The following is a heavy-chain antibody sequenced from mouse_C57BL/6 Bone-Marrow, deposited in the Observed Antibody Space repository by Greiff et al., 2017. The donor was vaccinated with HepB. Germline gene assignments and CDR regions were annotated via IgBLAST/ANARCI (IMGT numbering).Heavy chain of an antibody. J-gene: IGHJ2*01. D-gene: IGHD1-1*01. CDR2: INPGSGGT. CDR1: GYAFTNYL. CDR3: ARGDGSSYGFDY. Sequence: VQLQQSGAELVRPGTSVKVSCKASGYAFTNYLIEWVKQRPGQGLEWIGVINPGSGGTNYNEKFKGKATLTADKSSSTAYMQLSSLTSEDAAVYCCARGDGSSYGFDYWGQGTTLTVSS. V-gene: IGHV1-54*01.